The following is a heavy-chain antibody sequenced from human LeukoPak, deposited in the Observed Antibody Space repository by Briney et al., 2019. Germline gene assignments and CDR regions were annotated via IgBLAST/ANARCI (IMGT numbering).Heavy chain of an antibody. Sequence: ASVKVSCKASGYTFTSYGISWVRQAPGQGLEWMGWINPNSGGTNYAQKFQGRVTMTRDTSISTAYMELSRLRSDDTALYYCAREYSGGTCGDIWGQGTMVTVSS. CDR2: INPNSGGT. J-gene: IGHJ3*02. CDR1: GYTFTSYG. D-gene: IGHD2-15*01. CDR3: AREYSGGTCGDI. V-gene: IGHV1-2*02.